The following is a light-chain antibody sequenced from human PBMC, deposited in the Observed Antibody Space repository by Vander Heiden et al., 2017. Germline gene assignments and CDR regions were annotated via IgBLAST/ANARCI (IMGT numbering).Light chain of an antibody. J-gene: IGKJ3*01. CDR1: QSVSSNY. CDR2: GAS. Sequence: DIVLTQSPGTLSLSPGERATLSCRASQSVSSNYLAWYQQKPGQTPRLLIYGASSRATGIPDRFSGSGSGADFTLTISRLEPEDFAVYYCHQYGTSPFTFGPGTTVNIK. CDR3: HQYGTSPFT. V-gene: IGKV3-20*01.